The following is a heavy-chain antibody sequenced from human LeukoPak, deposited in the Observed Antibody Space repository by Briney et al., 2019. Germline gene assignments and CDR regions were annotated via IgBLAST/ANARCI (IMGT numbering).Heavy chain of an antibody. CDR1: GYSFISYW. CDR2: IYPGDSDT. J-gene: IGHJ4*02. D-gene: IGHD1-1*01. V-gene: IGHV5-51*01. Sequence: GESLKISCKGSGYSFISYWIGWVRQMPGKGLEWVGIIYPGDSDTTYSPSFQGQVTISADKSINTAYLQWRSLKASDTAMYYCARSFAHVERYYFDYWGQGTLVSVSS. CDR3: ARSFAHVERYYFDY.